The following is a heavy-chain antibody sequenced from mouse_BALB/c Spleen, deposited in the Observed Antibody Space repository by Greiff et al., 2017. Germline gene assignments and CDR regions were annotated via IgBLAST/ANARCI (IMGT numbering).Heavy chain of an antibody. CDR2: ISSGGST. J-gene: IGHJ2*01. Sequence: EVQVVESGGGLVKPGGSLKLSCAASGFTFSSYAMSWVRQTPEKRLEWVASISSGGSTYYPDSVKGRFTISRDNARNILYLQMSSLRSEDTAMYYCAREAYGNYLDYWGQGTTLTVSS. CDR1: GFTFSSYA. D-gene: IGHD2-1*01. CDR3: AREAYGNYLDY. V-gene: IGHV5-6-5*01.